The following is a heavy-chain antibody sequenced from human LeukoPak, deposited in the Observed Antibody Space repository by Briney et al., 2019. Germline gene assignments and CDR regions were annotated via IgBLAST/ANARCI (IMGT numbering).Heavy chain of an antibody. J-gene: IGHJ4*02. CDR3: ARGELRYFDWLLRGTYFDY. D-gene: IGHD3-9*01. V-gene: IGHV4-34*01. CDR2: INHSGST. Sequence: KPSETLSLTCAVYGGSFSGYYWSWIRQPSGKGLEWIGEINHSGSTNYNPSLKSRVTISVDTSKNQFSLKLSSVTAADTAVYYCARGELRYFDWLLRGTYFDYWGQGTLVTVSS. CDR1: GGSFSGYY.